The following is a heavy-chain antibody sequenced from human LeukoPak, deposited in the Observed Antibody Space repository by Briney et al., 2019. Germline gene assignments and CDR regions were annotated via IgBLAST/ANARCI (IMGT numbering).Heavy chain of an antibody. V-gene: IGHV1-2*02. J-gene: IGHJ4*02. D-gene: IGHD5-18*01. Sequence: ASVKVSCKASGYTFTGYYMHWVRQAPGQGLEWMGWINPNSGGTNYAQKFQGRVTMTRDTSTSTVYMELSSLRSEDTAVYYCAREYSYAGCDYWGQGTLVIVSS. CDR1: GYTFTGYY. CDR3: AREYSYAGCDY. CDR2: INPNSGGT.